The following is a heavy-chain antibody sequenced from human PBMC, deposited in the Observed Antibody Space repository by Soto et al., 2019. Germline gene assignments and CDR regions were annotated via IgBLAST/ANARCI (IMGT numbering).Heavy chain of an antibody. V-gene: IGHV4-4*07. Sequence: NPSETLSLTCTVSGGSISSYYWSWIRQPAGKGLEWIGRIYTSGSTNYNPSLKSRVTMSVDTSKNQFSLKLSSVTAADTAVYYCARGRKVPAGLGVYGMDVWGQGTTVTVSS. CDR1: GGSISSYY. J-gene: IGHJ6*02. CDR3: ARGRKVPAGLGVYGMDV. CDR2: IYTSGST. D-gene: IGHD2-2*01.